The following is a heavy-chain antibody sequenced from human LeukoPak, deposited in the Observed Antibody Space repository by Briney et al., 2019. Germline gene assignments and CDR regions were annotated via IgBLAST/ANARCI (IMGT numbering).Heavy chain of an antibody. J-gene: IGHJ3*01. D-gene: IGHD3-16*01. CDR1: GGTLSAYA. Sequence: SVRVSCKASGGTLSAYAFTWVRQAPGQGLEWMGGIIPVFQTADSAQKFQGRVTMTADESTGIVYMELSSLTYDDTAVYYCARDWGPRVKASYDLWGQGTMVTVSS. CDR2: IIPVFQTA. V-gene: IGHV1-69*13. CDR3: ARDWGPRVKASYDL.